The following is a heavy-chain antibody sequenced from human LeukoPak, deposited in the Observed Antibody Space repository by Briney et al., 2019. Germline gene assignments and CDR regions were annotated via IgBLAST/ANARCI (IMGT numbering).Heavy chain of an antibody. CDR3: ATYSHWVAGDV. D-gene: IGHD3-16*01. Sequence: GGSLRISCAASGFTFSESWMSWVRQAPGKGLEWVANMNQDGSEKDYVDSVKGRFTITRDNARKSLYLQMSSLRVEDTAVYYCATYSHWVAGDVWGQGTTVTVSS. V-gene: IGHV3-7*01. CDR2: MNQDGSEK. CDR1: GFTFSESW. J-gene: IGHJ6*02.